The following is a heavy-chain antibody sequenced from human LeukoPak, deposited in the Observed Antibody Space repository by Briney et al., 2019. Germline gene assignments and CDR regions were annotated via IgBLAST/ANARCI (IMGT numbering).Heavy chain of an antibody. D-gene: IGHD3-10*01. CDR2: INPEDGET. CDR3: ATASGFGDLKSGFFDY. CDR1: EHSFTDYY. V-gene: IGHV1-69-2*01. J-gene: IGHJ4*02. Sequence: ASVKISCKVSEHSFTDYYMHWIQQAPGKGLEWMGLINPEDGETIYAEKFHGRVTITADTSTDTTYMELNSLRSEDTATYYCATASGFGDLKSGFFDYWGQGSLVTVSS.